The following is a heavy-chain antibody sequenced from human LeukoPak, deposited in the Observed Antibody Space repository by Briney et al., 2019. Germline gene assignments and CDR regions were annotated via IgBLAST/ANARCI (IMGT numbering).Heavy chain of an antibody. CDR1: GFDFTTQA. Sequence: GSLRLSCAASGFDFTTQALSWVRQAPGKGLEWVSSFTGAAGNFHYVDSVKGRFTLSRDTSKETVYLQMNSLRADDTAIYYCAAGGGNTFNPWGQGTLVTVSS. CDR3: AAGGGNTFNP. V-gene: IGHV3-23*01. D-gene: IGHD1/OR15-1a*01. J-gene: IGHJ5*02. CDR2: FTGAAGNF.